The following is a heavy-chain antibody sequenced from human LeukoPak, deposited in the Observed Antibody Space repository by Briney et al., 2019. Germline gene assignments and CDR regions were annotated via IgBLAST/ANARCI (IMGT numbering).Heavy chain of an antibody. CDR1: GYSISSGYY. J-gene: IGHJ6*03. V-gene: IGHV4-38-2*01. Sequence: SETLSLTCAVSGYSISSGYYWGWIRQPPGKGLAWVGSIYHSGSTYYNPSLKSPVTISVDTSKNQFSLKLSSVTAADTAVYYCARHSAGKDYYYYMDVWGKGTTVTVSS. CDR3: ARHSAGKDYYYYMDV. D-gene: IGHD1-26*01. CDR2: IYHSGST.